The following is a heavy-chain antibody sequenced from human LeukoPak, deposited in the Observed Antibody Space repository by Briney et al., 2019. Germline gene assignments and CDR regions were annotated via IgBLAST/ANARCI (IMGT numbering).Heavy chain of an antibody. Sequence: GGSLRLSCAASGFTFSSYAMSWVRQAPGKGLEWVSANSGSGGSTYYADSVKGRFTISRDNSKNTLYLQMNSLRAEDTAVYYCAKVRNRIAAGDWDYWGQGTLVTVSS. V-gene: IGHV3-23*01. J-gene: IGHJ4*02. D-gene: IGHD6-13*01. CDR3: AKVRNRIAAGDWDY. CDR2: NSGSGGST. CDR1: GFTFSSYA.